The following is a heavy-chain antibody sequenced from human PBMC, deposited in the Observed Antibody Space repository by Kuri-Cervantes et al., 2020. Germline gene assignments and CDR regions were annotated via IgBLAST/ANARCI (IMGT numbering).Heavy chain of an antibody. J-gene: IGHJ6*03. CDR1: GGSIGSYY. Sequence: GSLRLSCTVSGGSIGSYYWSWIRQPPGKGLEWIGYIYYSGSTNYNPSLKSRVTISVDTSKNQFSLKLSSVTAADTAVYYCARGRGYYYYYMDVWGKGTTVTVSS. CDR2: IYYSGST. CDR3: ARGRGYYYYYMDV. V-gene: IGHV4-59*01. D-gene: IGHD3-10*01.